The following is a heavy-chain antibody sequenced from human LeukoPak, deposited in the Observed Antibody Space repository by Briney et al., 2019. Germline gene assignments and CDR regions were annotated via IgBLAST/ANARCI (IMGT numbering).Heavy chain of an antibody. CDR2: IIPIFGTA. J-gene: IGHJ4*02. CDR3: ARRGYSGYEYDY. D-gene: IGHD5-12*01. V-gene: IGHV1-69*01. CDR1: GGTFSSYA. Sequence: SVKVSCKASGGTFSSYAISWVRQAPGQGLEWMGGIIPIFGTANHAQKFQGRVTITADESTSTAYMELSSLRSEDTAVYYCARRGYSGYEYDYWGQGTLVTVSS.